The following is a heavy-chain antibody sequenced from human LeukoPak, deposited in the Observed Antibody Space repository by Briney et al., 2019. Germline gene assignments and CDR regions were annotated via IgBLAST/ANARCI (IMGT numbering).Heavy chain of an antibody. CDR3: ASGDRNGYDSFDY. J-gene: IGHJ4*02. CDR2: ISSSSSYV. D-gene: IGHD5-12*01. Sequence: PGGSLRLSCAASGFTFSSYSMNWVRQAPGKGLEWVSSISSSSSYVYYADSVKGRFTISRDNAKNSLYLQMNSLRAEDTAVYYCASGDRNGYDSFDYWGQGTLVTVSS. CDR1: GFTFSSYS. V-gene: IGHV3-21*01.